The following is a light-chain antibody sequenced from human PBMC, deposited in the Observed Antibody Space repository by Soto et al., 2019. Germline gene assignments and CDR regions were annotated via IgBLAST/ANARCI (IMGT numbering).Light chain of an antibody. Sequence: QSALTQPASVSGSPGQSITISCIGTSSDVGAYNYVSWYQQHPGKAPKFMIFDVSNRPSGVSNRFSGSKSGNTASLTISGLQAEDEADYYCCSYTSSSTDVFGTGTKVTVL. CDR3: CSYTSSSTDV. J-gene: IGLJ1*01. CDR1: SSDVGAYNY. V-gene: IGLV2-14*01. CDR2: DVS.